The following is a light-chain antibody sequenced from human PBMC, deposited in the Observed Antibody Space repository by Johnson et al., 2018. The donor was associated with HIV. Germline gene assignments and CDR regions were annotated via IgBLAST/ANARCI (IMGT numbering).Light chain of an antibody. J-gene: IGLJ1*01. Sequence: QSVLTQPPSASAAPGQKVTISCSGSSSNIGNNYVSWYQQLPGTAPKLLIYENNKRPSGIPDRFSGSKSGTSATLGITGLQTGDEANYYCETWDSSLCAEVFGTGTKVTVL. CDR1: SSNIGNNY. V-gene: IGLV1-51*02. CDR3: ETWDSSLCAEV. CDR2: ENN.